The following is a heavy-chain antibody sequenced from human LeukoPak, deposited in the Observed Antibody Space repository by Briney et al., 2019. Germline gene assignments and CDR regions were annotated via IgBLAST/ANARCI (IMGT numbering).Heavy chain of an antibody. CDR3: ARRSRNGLDAFDI. D-gene: IGHD1-14*01. CDR1: AYTFTGYY. V-gene: IGHV1-2*02. J-gene: IGHJ3*02. CDR2: IDPNNADT. Sequence: GASVTVSCKASAYTFTGYYMHWVRQAPGQGLEWMGWIDPNNADTDYAQKFQGRVTMTRDRSISTTYMELSRLTSDDTAVYYCARRSRNGLDAFDIWGQGTMVTVSS.